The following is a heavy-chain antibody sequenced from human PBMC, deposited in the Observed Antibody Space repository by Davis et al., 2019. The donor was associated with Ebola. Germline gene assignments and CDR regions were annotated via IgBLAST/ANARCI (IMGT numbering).Heavy chain of an antibody. V-gene: IGHV3-11*06. Sequence: GESLKISCAASGFTSSDYYMSWIRQAPGKGLEWVSYISSSSSYTNYADSVKGRFTISRDNAKNSLYLQMNSLRAEDTAVYYCARARGYSGYDPYDYWGQGTLVTVSS. D-gene: IGHD5-12*01. CDR3: ARARGYSGYDPYDY. CDR1: GFTSSDYY. CDR2: ISSSSSYT. J-gene: IGHJ4*02.